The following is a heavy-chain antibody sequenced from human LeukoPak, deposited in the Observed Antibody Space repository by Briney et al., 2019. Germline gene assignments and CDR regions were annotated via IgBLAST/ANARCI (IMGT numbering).Heavy chain of an antibody. V-gene: IGHV1-46*01. J-gene: IGHJ5*02. D-gene: IGHD2-15*01. Sequence: ASVKVSCKASGYTFTSYGISWVRQAPGQGLEWMGIINPSGGSTSYAQKFQGRVTMTRDMSTSTVYMELSSLRSEDTAVYYCARGPDIVVVVAANRWGFDPWGQGTLVTVSS. CDR3: ARGPDIVVVVAANRWGFDP. CDR1: GYTFTSYG. CDR2: INPSGGST.